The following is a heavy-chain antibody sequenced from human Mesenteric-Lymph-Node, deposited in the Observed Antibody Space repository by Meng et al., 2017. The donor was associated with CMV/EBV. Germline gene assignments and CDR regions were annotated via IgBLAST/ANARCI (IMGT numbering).Heavy chain of an antibody. V-gene: IGHV4-31*02. J-gene: IGHJ5*02. CDR3: ARDRWGVSGYIDP. CDR2: IYYSEGT. CDR1: GGAISSGDYY. Sequence: VTGGAISSGDYYWSWIRQHPGKGLEWIGYIYYSEGTYCSPSLKRRVTMSVDTSKNQFSLRLSSVTAADTAVYYCARDRWGVSGYIDPWGQGTLVTVSS. D-gene: IGHD5-12*01.